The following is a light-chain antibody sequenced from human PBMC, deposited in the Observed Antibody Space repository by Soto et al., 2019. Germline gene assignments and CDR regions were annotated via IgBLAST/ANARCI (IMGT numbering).Light chain of an antibody. CDR1: QSINSF. V-gene: IGKV3-20*01. Sequence: IVMPQSPGTLSFSPGERTTLSLRASQSINSFLAWYQQRRGQAPRLLIHGASNRATGIPDRFSGSGSGTDFTLTISRLEPEDFAVYYCQQYGGSPRTFGQGTKVDIK. J-gene: IGKJ1*01. CDR2: GAS. CDR3: QQYGGSPRT.